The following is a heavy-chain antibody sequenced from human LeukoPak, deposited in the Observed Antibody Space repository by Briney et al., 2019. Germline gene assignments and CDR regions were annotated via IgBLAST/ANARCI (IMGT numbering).Heavy chain of an antibody. CDR3: ARALTMIVVAFDY. J-gene: IGHJ4*02. CDR2: IKQDGSEK. CDR1: GFTFSSYW. V-gene: IGHV3-7*01. Sequence: PGGSLRLSCAASGFTFSSYWMSGVRQAPGKGREWVANIKQDGSEKYYVDSVKGRLTISRDNAKNSLYLQMNSLRAEDTAVYYCARALTMIVVAFDYWGQGTLVTVSS. D-gene: IGHD3-22*01.